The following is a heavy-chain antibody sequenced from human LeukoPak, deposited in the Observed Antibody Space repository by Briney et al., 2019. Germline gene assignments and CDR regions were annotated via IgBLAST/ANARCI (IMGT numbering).Heavy chain of an antibody. CDR3: ARVVSAYSSSQGYYFDY. Sequence: PSETLSLTCAVSGYSISSGYYWGWIRQPPRKGLEWIGSIYHSGSTYYNPSLKSRVTISVDTSKNQFSLKLSSVTAADTAVYYCARVVSAYSSSQGYYFDYWGQGTLVTVSS. CDR2: IYHSGST. J-gene: IGHJ4*02. CDR1: GYSISSGYY. D-gene: IGHD6-13*01. V-gene: IGHV4-38-2*01.